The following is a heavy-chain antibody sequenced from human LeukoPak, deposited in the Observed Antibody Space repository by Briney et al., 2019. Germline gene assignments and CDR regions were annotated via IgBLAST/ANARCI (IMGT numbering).Heavy chain of an antibody. D-gene: IGHD4-23*01. CDR3: ARGRATVVTLGYYYYYGMDV. J-gene: IGHJ6*02. V-gene: IGHV4-39*07. CDR1: GGSISSSSYY. CDR2: INHSGST. Sequence: PSETLSLTCTVSGGSISSSSYYWSWIRQPPGKGLEWIGEINHSGSTNYNPSLKSRVTISVDTSKNQFSLKLSSVTAADTAVYYCARGRATVVTLGYYYYYGMDVWGQGTTVTVSS.